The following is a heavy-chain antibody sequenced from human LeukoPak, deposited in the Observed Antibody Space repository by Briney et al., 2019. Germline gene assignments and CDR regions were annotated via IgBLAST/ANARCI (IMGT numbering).Heavy chain of an antibody. CDR2: IYTSGST. D-gene: IGHD1-1*01. CDR1: GGSISSGSYY. Sequence: SETLSLTCTVSGGSISSGSYYWSWIRQPAGKGLEWIGRIYTSGSTNYNPSLKSRITISVDTSKNQFSLKLSSVTAADTAVSYCARSPLKYRSLYYIDSWGQGTLVTVSS. CDR3: ARSPLKYRSLYYIDS. J-gene: IGHJ4*02. V-gene: IGHV4-61*02.